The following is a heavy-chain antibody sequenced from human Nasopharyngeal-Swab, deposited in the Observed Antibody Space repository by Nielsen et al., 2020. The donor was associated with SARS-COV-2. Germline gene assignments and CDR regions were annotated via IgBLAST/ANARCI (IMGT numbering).Heavy chain of an antibody. V-gene: IGHV3-48*04. J-gene: IGHJ4*02. D-gene: IGHD2-2*01. CDR2: ISSSSSTI. Sequence: WIRQPPGKGLEWASYISSSSSTIYYADSVKGRFTISRDNAKNSLYLQMNSLRAEDTAVYYCASETLRYCSSTSCQDYWGQGTLVTVSS. CDR3: ASETLRYCSSTSCQDY.